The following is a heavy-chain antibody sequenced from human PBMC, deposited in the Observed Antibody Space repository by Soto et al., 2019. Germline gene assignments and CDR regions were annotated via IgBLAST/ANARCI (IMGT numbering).Heavy chain of an antibody. D-gene: IGHD3-16*02. Sequence: ASVKVSCKTSGFTFRNYEINWVRQAPGQGLEWVGYINPKSGDTGYAQKFQGRVTLTRDTPKATAYMELSSLTSEDTAVYYCARGLDIVYWGQGTQVTAPQ. V-gene: IGHV1-8*01. CDR3: ARGLDIVY. CDR2: INPKSGDT. J-gene: IGHJ4*02. CDR1: GFTFRNYE.